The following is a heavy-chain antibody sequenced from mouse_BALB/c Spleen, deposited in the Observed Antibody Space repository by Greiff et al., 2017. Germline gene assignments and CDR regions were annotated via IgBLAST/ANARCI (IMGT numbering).Heavy chain of an antibody. CDR3: ARGEDYDPYYAMDY. Sequence: EVKLVESGGGLVKPGGSLKLSCAASGFTFSSYAMSWVRQTPEKRLEWVASISSGGSTYYPDSVKGRFTISRDNARNILYLQMSSLRSEDTAMYYCARGEDYDPYYAMDYWGQGTSVTVSS. J-gene: IGHJ4*01. CDR2: ISSGGST. CDR1: GFTFSSYA. D-gene: IGHD2-4*01. V-gene: IGHV5-6-5*01.